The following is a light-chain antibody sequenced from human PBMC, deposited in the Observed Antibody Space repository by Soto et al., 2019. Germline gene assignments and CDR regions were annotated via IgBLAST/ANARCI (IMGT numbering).Light chain of an antibody. Sequence: EIVMTQSPATLTVSPGERSTLXXXASQSAGTNLACYQQKPGQAPRLLIHGAFTRATGIPARFSGSGSGTEFTLTISSLQSEDFAVFYCQQYNQWPITFGQGTRLEIK. CDR2: GAF. CDR3: QQYNQWPIT. V-gene: IGKV3-15*01. CDR1: QSAGTN. J-gene: IGKJ5*01.